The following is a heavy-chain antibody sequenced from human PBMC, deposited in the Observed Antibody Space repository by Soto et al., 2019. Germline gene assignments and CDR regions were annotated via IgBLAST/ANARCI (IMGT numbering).Heavy chain of an antibody. V-gene: IGHV4-30-2*01. CDR1: GGSISSGGYS. CDR2: IYHSGST. D-gene: IGHD2-8*02. CDR3: ARTSTGN. Sequence: SETLSLTCAVSGGSISSGGYSWSWIRQPPGKGLEWIGYIYHSGSTYYNPSLKSRVTISVDRSNNQFSLRLISVTAADTAMYYCARTSTGNWGQGTLVTVSS. J-gene: IGHJ4*02.